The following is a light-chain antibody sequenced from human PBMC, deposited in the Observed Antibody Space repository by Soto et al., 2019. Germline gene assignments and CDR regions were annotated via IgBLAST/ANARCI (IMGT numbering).Light chain of an antibody. J-gene: IGLJ3*02. CDR1: SSNIGNNH. V-gene: IGLV1-51*01. Sequence: QSVLTQPPSVSAAPGQKVTVSCSGSSSNIGNNHVSWYQHLPGTAPKVLIYDNNKRPLGIPDRFSGSKSATSATLDITGLQTGDEADYYCGSWDRSLRGWVFGGGTKVTVL. CDR3: GSWDRSLRGWV. CDR2: DNN.